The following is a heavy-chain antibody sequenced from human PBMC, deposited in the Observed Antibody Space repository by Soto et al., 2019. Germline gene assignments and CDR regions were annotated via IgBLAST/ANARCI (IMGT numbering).Heavy chain of an antibody. CDR3: ARDRRENYYGMDV. Sequence: GGSLRLSCAAPGFTFSSYWMHWVRQAPGKGLVWVSRINSDGSSTSYADSVKGRFTISRDNAKSTLYLQMNSLRAEDTAVYYCARDRRENYYGMDVWGQGTTVTVSS. V-gene: IGHV3-74*01. D-gene: IGHD6-6*01. J-gene: IGHJ6*02. CDR2: INSDGSST. CDR1: GFTFSSYW.